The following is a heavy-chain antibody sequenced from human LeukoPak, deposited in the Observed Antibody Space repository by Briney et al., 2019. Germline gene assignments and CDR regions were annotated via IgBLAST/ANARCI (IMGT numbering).Heavy chain of an antibody. CDR2: IYYSGST. V-gene: IGHV4-59*08. CDR1: GGSISSYY. J-gene: IGHJ3*02. CDR3: ARQDRYDYAFDI. D-gene: IGHD3-16*01. Sequence: SETLSLTCTVSGGSISSYYWSWIRQPPGRGLEWIGYIYYSGSTNYNPSLKSRVTISVDTSKNQFSLKLSSVTAADTAVYYCARQDRYDYAFDIWGQGTMVTVSS.